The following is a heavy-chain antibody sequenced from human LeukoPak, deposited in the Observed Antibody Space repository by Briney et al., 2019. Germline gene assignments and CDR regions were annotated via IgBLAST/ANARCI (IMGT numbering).Heavy chain of an antibody. CDR1: GFTFSSYA. V-gene: IGHV3-23*01. Sequence: PGGSLRLSCAASGFTFSSYAMSWVRQAPGKGLEWVSTISGSGDSTYYADSVKGRFTISRDNSRNTLYLQVNSLRGEDTAVYYCAKDQPADGYNSIWGQGTLVTVSS. D-gene: IGHD5-24*01. CDR3: AKDQPADGYNSI. CDR2: ISGSGDST. J-gene: IGHJ4*02.